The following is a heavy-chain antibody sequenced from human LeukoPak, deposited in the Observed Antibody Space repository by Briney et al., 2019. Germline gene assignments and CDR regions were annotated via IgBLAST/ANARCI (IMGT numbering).Heavy chain of an antibody. J-gene: IGHJ4*02. CDR3: AKGGYLSSGYYGDYFDY. Sequence: GGSLRLSCAASGFTFDDYGMSWVRQAPGKGLEWVAGINWNGGSTGYADSVKGRFTISRDNAKNSLYLQMNSLRAEDTALYYCAKGGYLSSGYYGDYFDYWGQGTLVTVSS. CDR2: INWNGGST. D-gene: IGHD3-22*01. V-gene: IGHV3-20*04. CDR1: GFTFDDYG.